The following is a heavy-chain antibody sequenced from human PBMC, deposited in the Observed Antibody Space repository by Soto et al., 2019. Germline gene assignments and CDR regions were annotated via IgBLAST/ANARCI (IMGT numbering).Heavy chain of an antibody. CDR3: AREVDDSSGYYYYYYGMDV. CDR1: GYTFTSYA. CDR2: INAGNGNT. J-gene: IGHJ6*02. V-gene: IGHV1-3*01. Sequence: GASVKVSCKASGYTFTSYAMHWVRQVPGQRLEWMGWINAGNGNTKYSQKFQGRVTITRDTSASTAYMELSSLRSDDTAVYCCAREVDDSSGYYYYYYGMDVWGQGTTVTVSS. D-gene: IGHD3-22*01.